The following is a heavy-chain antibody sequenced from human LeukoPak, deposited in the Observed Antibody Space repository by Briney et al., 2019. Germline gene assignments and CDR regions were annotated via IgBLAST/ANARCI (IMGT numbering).Heavy chain of an antibody. V-gene: IGHV1-8*01. D-gene: IGHD6-13*01. CDR1: GYTFTSYD. CDR3: ARGVSSSWYAYYYYYYGMDV. CDR2: MNPNSGNT. J-gene: IGHJ6*02. Sequence: ASVKVSCKASGYTFTSYDINWVRQATGQGLEWMGWMNPNSGNTGHAQKFQGRVTMTRNTSISTAYMELSSLRSEDTAVYYCARGVSSSWYAYYYYYYGMDVWGQGTTVTVSS.